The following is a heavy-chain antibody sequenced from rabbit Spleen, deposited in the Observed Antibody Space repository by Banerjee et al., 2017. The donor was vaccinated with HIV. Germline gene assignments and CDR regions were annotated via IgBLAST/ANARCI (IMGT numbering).Heavy chain of an antibody. Sequence: QSLEESGGDLVQPEGSLTLTCTASGFSFSNYYIYWVRQAPGKGLEWIASTNSGDGSTYYASWAKGRFTISKTSSTTVTLQMTSLTAADTATYFCTRSVGGIYWAMDLWGPGTLVTVS. D-gene: IGHD3-1*01. CDR1: GFSFSNYY. V-gene: IGHV1S40*01. J-gene: IGHJ4*01. CDR3: TRSVGGIYWAMDL. CDR2: TNSGDGST.